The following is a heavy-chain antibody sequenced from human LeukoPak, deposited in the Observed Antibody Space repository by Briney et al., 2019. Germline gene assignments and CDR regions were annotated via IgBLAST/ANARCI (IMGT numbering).Heavy chain of an antibody. CDR1: GGSFSGYY. V-gene: IGHV4-34*01. CDR2: INDSGST. D-gene: IGHD5/OR15-5a*01. Sequence: KPSETLSLTCAVYGGSFSGYYWSWIRQPPGKGLEWIGEINDSGSTIYNPFLKSRVTISLDTSKNQFSLRLSSVTAADTAVYYCVRDLRLDSWGQGTLVTVSS. CDR3: VRDLRLDS. J-gene: IGHJ4*02.